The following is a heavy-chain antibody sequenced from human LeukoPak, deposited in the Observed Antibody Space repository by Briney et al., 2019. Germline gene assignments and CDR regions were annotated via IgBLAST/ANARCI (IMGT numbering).Heavy chain of an antibody. CDR1: GLTFSSHS. V-gene: IGHV3-48*01. D-gene: IGHD6-13*01. CDR3: ASWAGAAAGFSGPFDY. CDR2: ISSSSSAT. J-gene: IGHJ4*02. Sequence: GGSLRLSCAASGLTFSSHSMNWVRQAPGKGLEWISHISSSSSATYYADSVKGRFTISRDNAENSLYLQMNSLRGEDTAVYYCASWAGAAAGFSGPFDYWGQGTLVTVSS.